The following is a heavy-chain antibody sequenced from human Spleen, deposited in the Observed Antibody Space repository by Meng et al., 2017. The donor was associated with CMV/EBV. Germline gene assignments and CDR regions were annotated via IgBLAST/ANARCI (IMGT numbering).Heavy chain of an antibody. CDR1: VGSYVVYN. CDR2: INKSGST. Sequence: VGSYVVYNWGGIRQPPGGGLEWIEEINKSGSTNSAPSLKRRVTISVDTSKKHSSVKLSSVTAADTAVYYCARLMIESSSFDYWGQGTLVTVSS. D-gene: IGHD3-22*01. J-gene: IGHJ4*02. CDR3: ARLMIESSSFDY. V-gene: IGHV4-34*01.